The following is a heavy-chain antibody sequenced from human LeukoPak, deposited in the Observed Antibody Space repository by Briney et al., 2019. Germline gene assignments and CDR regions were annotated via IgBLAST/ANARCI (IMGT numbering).Heavy chain of an antibody. D-gene: IGHD1-26*01. CDR1: GGSISSSSYY. CDR3: ARVGWELLPYYYYMDV. Sequence: KPSETLSLTCTVSGGSISSSSYYWGWIRQPPGKGLEWIGSIYYSGSTNYNPSLKSRVTISVDTSKNQFSLKLSSVTAADTAVYYCARVGWELLPYYYYMDVWGKGTTVTVSS. J-gene: IGHJ6*03. V-gene: IGHV4-39*07. CDR2: IYYSGST.